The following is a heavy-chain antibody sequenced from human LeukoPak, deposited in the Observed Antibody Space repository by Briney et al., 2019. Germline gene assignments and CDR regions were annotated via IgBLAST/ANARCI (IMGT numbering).Heavy chain of an antibody. CDR1: GFNFMNFG. D-gene: IGHD6-13*01. J-gene: IGHJ4*02. Sequence: GGSLRLSCAASGFNFMNFGMHWVRQAPGKGLDWVAVIWDDGSFIYYAESVRGRFIISRDNAKTTLYLQMNSVRAEDTAIYYCAKVVQYPASTGTGLASWGQGTLVTVSS. CDR3: AKVVQYPASTGTGLAS. V-gene: IGHV3-33*06. CDR2: IWDDGSFI.